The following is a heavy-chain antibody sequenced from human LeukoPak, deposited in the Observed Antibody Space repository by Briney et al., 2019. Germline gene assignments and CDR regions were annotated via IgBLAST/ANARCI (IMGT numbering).Heavy chain of an antibody. V-gene: IGHV4-61*01. D-gene: IGHD2-15*01. CDR1: GGSVSSGSYY. CDR3: ARDRPPIGG. CDR2: IYYSGST. Sequence: PSETLSLTCTVSGGSVSSGSYYWSWIRQPPGKGLEWIGYIYYSGSTNYNPSLKSRVTISVDTSKNQFSLKLSSVTAADTAVYYCARDRPPIGGWAQGTLVTVSS. J-gene: IGHJ4*02.